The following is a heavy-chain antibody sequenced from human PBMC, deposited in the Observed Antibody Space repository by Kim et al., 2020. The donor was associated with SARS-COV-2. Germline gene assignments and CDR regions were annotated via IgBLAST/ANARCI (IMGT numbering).Heavy chain of an antibody. CDR1: GYSFTSYW. CDR2: IYPGDSDT. CDR3: ARYSTQTSYYDFWSGYSN. V-gene: IGHV5-51*01. Sequence: GESLKISCKGSGYSFTSYWIGWVRHMPGKGLEWMGIIYPGDSDTRYSPSFQGQVTISADKSISTAYLQWSSLKASDTAMYYCARYSTQTSYYDFWSGYSNWGQGTLVTVSS. D-gene: IGHD3-3*01. J-gene: IGHJ4*02.